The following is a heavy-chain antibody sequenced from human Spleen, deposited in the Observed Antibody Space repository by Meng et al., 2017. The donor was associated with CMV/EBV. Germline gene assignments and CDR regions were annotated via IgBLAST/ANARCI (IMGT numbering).Heavy chain of an antibody. Sequence: SLTCIVSCVSISSYYWRWLRQSPGKGLEWIGYMYYSGSTTYNPSLQSRVTISVDSSKNQFSLTLSSVTAADTAVYYCARGSNMVVISWGQGTLVTVSS. CDR3: ARGSNMVVIS. CDR2: MYYSGST. CDR1: CVSISSYY. V-gene: IGHV4-59*01. D-gene: IGHD2-21*01. J-gene: IGHJ4*02.